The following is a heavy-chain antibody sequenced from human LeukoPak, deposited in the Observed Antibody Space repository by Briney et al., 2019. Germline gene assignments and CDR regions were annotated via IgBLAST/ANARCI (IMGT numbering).Heavy chain of an antibody. CDR1: GGSISSGSYY. CDR2: TYTSGST. D-gene: IGHD6-13*01. Sequence: PSETLSLTCTVSGGSISSGSYYWSWIRQPAGKGLEWIGRTYTSGSTNYNPSLKSRVTISVDTSKNQFSLKLSSVTAADTAVYYCARGLAAAAHDYWGQGTLVTVSS. V-gene: IGHV4-61*02. CDR3: ARGLAAAAHDY. J-gene: IGHJ4*02.